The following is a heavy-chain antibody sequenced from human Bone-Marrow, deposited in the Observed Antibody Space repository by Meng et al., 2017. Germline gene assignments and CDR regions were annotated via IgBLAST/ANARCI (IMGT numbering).Heavy chain of an antibody. CDR2: IWYDGSNK. CDR1: GFTFSSYG. D-gene: IGHD3-22*01. CDR3: ARGVGYESPNFDY. J-gene: IGHJ4*02. Sequence: QVQRVESGGGVVQPGRSLRLSCAASGFTFSSYGMHWVRQAPGKGLEWVAVIWYDGSNKYYADSVKGRFTISRDNSKNTLYLQMNSLRAEDTAVYYCARGVGYESPNFDYWGQGTLVTVSS. V-gene: IGHV3-33*01.